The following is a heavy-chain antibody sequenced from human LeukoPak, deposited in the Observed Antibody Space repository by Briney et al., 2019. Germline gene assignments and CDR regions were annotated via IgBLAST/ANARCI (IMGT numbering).Heavy chain of an antibody. CDR2: ISSSSSYI. J-gene: IGHJ4*02. CDR3: ARYSGSYGGYFDY. CDR1: GFTFSSYS. V-gene: IGHV3-21*01. D-gene: IGHD1-26*01. Sequence: GGSLRLSCAASGFTFSSYSMNWVRQAPGKGLEWVSSISSSSSYIYYADSVKGRFTISRDNAKNSLYLQMNSLRAEDTAVYYCARYSGSYGGYFDYWGQGTLVTVSS.